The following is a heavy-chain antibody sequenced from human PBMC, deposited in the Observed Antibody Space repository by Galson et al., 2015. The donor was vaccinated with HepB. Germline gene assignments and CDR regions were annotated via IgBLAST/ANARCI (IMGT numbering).Heavy chain of an antibody. V-gene: IGHV1-18*01. CDR3: ARIPTQFIAVAGNEGDFDY. D-gene: IGHD6-19*01. Sequence: SVKVSCKASGYTFTSYGISWVRQAPGQGLEWMGWISAYNGNTNYAQKIQGRVTMTTDTSTSTAYMELRSLRSDDTAVYYCARIPTQFIAVAGNEGDFDYWGQGTLVTVSS. CDR2: ISAYNGNT. J-gene: IGHJ4*02. CDR1: GYTFTSYG.